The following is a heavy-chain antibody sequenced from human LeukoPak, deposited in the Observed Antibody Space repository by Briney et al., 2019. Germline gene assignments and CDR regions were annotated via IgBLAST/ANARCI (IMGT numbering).Heavy chain of an antibody. J-gene: IGHJ4*02. Sequence: GRSLRLSCAASGFTFSSYGMHWVRQAPGKGLEWVAVISYDGSNKYYADSVKGRFTISRDNSKNTLYLQMNSLRAEDTAVHYCAKDTSAYSSGWTWDYWGQGTLVTVSS. CDR2: ISYDGSNK. D-gene: IGHD6-19*01. CDR1: GFTFSSYG. CDR3: AKDTSAYSSGWTWDY. V-gene: IGHV3-30*18.